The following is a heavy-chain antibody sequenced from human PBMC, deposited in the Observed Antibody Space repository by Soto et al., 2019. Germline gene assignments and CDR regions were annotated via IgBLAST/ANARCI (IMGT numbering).Heavy chain of an antibody. CDR3: RRSSRYSTDV. J-gene: IGHJ6*02. Sequence: QLQLQESGPGLVKPSETLSLTCTVSGGSISSSSYWGWIRQPPGKGLEWIGCIYSIGSTYYNPSLKSRVTISADTSKNQFSLKLRSVTAADTAVYYCRRSSRYSTDVWGQGTTVTVSS. V-gene: IGHV4-39*01. CDR2: IYSIGST. D-gene: IGHD6-13*01. CDR1: GGSISSSSY.